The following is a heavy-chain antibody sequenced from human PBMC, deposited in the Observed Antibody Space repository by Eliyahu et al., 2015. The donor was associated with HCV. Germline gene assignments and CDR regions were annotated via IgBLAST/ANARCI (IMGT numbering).Heavy chain of an antibody. V-gene: IGHV3-48*01. CDR3: ARVRGTYYSDY. J-gene: IGHJ4*02. Sequence: EVQLVESGGGLVQPGGSLXLSCVGSGXTFSSYSMNWVRQAPGKGLEWVSYITTSSSAIYYADSVKGRFTISRDNAKNSLYLQMNSLRAEDTAVYYCARVRGTYYSDYWGQGTLVTVSS. CDR2: ITTSSSAI. CDR1: GXTFSSYS. D-gene: IGHD1-26*01.